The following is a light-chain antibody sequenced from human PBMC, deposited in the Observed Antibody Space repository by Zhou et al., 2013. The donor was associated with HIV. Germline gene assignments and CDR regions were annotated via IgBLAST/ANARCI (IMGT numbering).Light chain of an antibody. Sequence: DIQMTQSPSSLSASVGDRVTITCQASQDISNYLNWYQQKPGKAPKLLIYAASTLQSGVPSRFSGSGSGTDFTLTISSLQPEDFATYYCQQLNSYALTFGGGTKVEIK. J-gene: IGKJ4*01. V-gene: IGKV1-9*01. CDR2: AAS. CDR3: QQLNSYALT. CDR1: QDISNY.